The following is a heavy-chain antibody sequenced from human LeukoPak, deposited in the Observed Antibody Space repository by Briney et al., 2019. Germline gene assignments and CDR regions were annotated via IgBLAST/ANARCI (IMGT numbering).Heavy chain of an antibody. Sequence: GASVKVSCKASGYTFTGYYMHWVRQAPGEGPEWMGWINPNSGGTNYAQKFQDRVTMTRDTSIRTAEMELNSLRSDDTAIYYCARGEGKFGEFDFDSWGQGTLVTVSS. D-gene: IGHD3-10*01. CDR2: INPNSGGT. J-gene: IGHJ4*02. V-gene: IGHV1-2*02. CDR1: GYTFTGYY. CDR3: ARGEGKFGEFDFDS.